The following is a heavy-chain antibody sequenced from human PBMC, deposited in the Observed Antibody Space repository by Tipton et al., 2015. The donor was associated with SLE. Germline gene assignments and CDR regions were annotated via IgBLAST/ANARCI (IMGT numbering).Heavy chain of an antibody. Sequence: SLRLSCAASGFTFDDYAMHWVRQAPGKGLEWVSLISWNSGSIGYADSVKGRFTISRDNAKNSLYLQMNSLRAEDTALYYCAKDQRITMIVGAFDIWGQGTMVTVSS. D-gene: IGHD3-22*01. CDR1: GFTFDDYA. CDR2: ISWNSGSI. CDR3: AKDQRITMIVGAFDI. J-gene: IGHJ3*02. V-gene: IGHV3-9*01.